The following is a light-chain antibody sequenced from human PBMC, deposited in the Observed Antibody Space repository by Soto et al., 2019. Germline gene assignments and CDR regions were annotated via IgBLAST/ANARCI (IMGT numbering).Light chain of an antibody. V-gene: IGLV1-51*02. Sequence: QSVLTQPPSVSAAPGQEVTISCSESSSNIGNNYVSWYQQLPGTAPKLLIYENNKRPSGIPDRFSGSKSGTSATLGITGLQTGDEADYYCGTWDTSLSAAVFGGGTQLTVL. CDR1: SSNIGNNY. J-gene: IGLJ7*01. CDR3: GTWDTSLSAAV. CDR2: ENN.